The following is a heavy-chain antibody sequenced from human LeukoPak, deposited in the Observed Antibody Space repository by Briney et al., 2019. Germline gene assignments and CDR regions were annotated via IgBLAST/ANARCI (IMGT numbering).Heavy chain of an antibody. V-gene: IGHV3-13*04. J-gene: IGHJ4*02. Sequence: PGGSLRLSCAASGFTFSSYNMHWVRQATGKGLEWVSAIGTAGDTYYPGSVKGRFTISREDAKNSLYLQMNSLRAGDTAVYYCARGEPGSFDYWGQGTLVTVSS. D-gene: IGHD1-14*01. CDR1: GFTFSSYN. CDR3: ARGEPGSFDY. CDR2: IGTAGDT.